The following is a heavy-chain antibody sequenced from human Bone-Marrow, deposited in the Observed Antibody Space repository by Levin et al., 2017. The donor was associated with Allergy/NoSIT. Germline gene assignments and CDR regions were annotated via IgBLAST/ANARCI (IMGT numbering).Heavy chain of an antibody. CDR3: ARIGYLYDFWSGYNYYGMDV. Sequence: GASVKVSCKASGYTFTSYGISWVRQAPGQGLEWMGWISAYNGNTNYAQKLQGRVTMTTDTSTSTAYMELRSLRSDDTAVYYCARIGYLYDFWSGYNYYGMDVWGQGTTVTVSS. D-gene: IGHD3-3*01. CDR1: GYTFTSYG. J-gene: IGHJ6*02. V-gene: IGHV1-18*01. CDR2: ISAYNGNT.